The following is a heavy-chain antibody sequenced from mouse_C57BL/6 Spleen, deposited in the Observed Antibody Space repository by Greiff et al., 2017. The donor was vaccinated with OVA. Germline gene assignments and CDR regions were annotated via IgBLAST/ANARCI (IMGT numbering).Heavy chain of an antibody. V-gene: IGHV1-42*01. CDR3: ARYEWTTVVAIPFDY. CDR1: GYSFTGYY. J-gene: IGHJ2*01. D-gene: IGHD1-1*01. CDR2: INPSTGGT. Sequence: EVQLQQSGPELVKPGASVKISCKASGYSFTGYYMNWVKQSPEKSLEWIGEINPSTGGTTYNQKFKAKATLTVDKSSSTAYMQLKSLTSEDSAVYYCARYEWTTVVAIPFDYWGQGTTLTVSS.